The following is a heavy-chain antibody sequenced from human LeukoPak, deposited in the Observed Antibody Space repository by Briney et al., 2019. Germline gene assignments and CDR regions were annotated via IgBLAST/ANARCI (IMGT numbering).Heavy chain of an antibody. Sequence: SETLSPTCTVSGGSISSGDYYWSWIRQPPGKGLEWIGYIYYSGSTYYNPSLKSRVTISVDTSKNQFSLKLSSVTAADTAVYYCARVKITMIVVWSRPDAFDIWGQGTMVTVSS. D-gene: IGHD3-22*01. CDR2: IYYSGST. J-gene: IGHJ3*02. CDR3: ARVKITMIVVWSRPDAFDI. V-gene: IGHV4-30-4*01. CDR1: GGSISSGDYY.